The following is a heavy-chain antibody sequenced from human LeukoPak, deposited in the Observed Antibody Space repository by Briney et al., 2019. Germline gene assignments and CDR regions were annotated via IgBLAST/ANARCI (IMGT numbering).Heavy chain of an antibody. J-gene: IGHJ5*02. V-gene: IGHV3-7*03. CDR3: AGQHRSTTITMSP. CDR1: GFTFSSYW. D-gene: IGHD3-10*02. CDR2: IKHDGSEK. Sequence: PGGSLRLSCAASGFTFSSYWMSWVRQVPGKGLEWLANIKHDGSEKYYVDSVKGRFTISRDNAKNSLYLYINNLRAEDTAMYYCAGQHRSTTITMSPWGLGTLVTVSS.